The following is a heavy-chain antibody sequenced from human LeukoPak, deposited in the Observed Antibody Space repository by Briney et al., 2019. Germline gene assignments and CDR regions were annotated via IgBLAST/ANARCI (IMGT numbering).Heavy chain of an antibody. CDR2: IKTDGSIT. Sequence: GGSLRLSCADSGFTFSDAWMSWVHQAPGKGPVWVSRIKTDGSITDYADFVKGRFTISRDNAKNTLYLQMNSLRVEDTAVYYCAKNRESYWVPELDYWGQGTLVTVSS. CDR1: GFTFSDAW. CDR3: AKNRESYWVPELDY. J-gene: IGHJ4*02. V-gene: IGHV3-74*01. D-gene: IGHD1-26*01.